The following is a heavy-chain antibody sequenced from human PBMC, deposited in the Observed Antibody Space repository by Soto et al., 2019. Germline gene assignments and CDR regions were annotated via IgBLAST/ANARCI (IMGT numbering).Heavy chain of an antibody. CDR2: ISSSSSYI. CDR3: ARNEGVPAAIRYGMDV. D-gene: IGHD2-2*02. CDR1: GFTFSSYS. V-gene: IGHV3-21*01. Sequence: GGSLRLSCAASGFTFSSYSMNWVRQAPGKGLEWVSSISSSSSYIYYADSVKGRSTISRDNAKNSLYLQMNSLRAEDTAVYYCARNEGVPAAIRYGMDVWGQGTTVTVSS. J-gene: IGHJ6*02.